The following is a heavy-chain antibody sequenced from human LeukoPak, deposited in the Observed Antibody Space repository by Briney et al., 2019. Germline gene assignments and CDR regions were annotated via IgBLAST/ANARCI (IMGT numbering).Heavy chain of an antibody. CDR3: ATEGNWSDRGWLPKAIDY. Sequence: ASVKVSCKVSGYTLTELSMHSGRQAPGKGREWRRGFDPEDGETMYAQKLQGRVSMTEDTSTDTAYMELSSLRSEDTAVYSCATEGNWSDRGWLPKAIDYWGQGTLVTVSS. J-gene: IGHJ4*02. CDR1: GYTLTELS. CDR2: FDPEDGET. V-gene: IGHV1-24*01. D-gene: IGHD1-1*01.